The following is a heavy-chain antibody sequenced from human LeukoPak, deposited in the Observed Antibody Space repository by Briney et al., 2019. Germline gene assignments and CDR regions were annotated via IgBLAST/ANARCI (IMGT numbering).Heavy chain of an antibody. J-gene: IGHJ4*02. CDR1: GYTFTSYG. Sequence: ASVKVSCKASGYTFTSYGISWVRPAPGQGLEWMGWINPNSGGTNYAQKFQGRVTMTRDTSISTAYMELSRLRSDDTAVYYCARDERYDSSGYPFDYWGQGTLVTVSS. CDR3: ARDERYDSSGYPFDY. V-gene: IGHV1-2*02. CDR2: INPNSGGT. D-gene: IGHD3-22*01.